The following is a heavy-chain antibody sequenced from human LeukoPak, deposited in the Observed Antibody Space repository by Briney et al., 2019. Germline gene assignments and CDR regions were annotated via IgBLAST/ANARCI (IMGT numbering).Heavy chain of an antibody. V-gene: IGHV3-30*01. J-gene: IGHJ6*02. Sequence: GRSLRLSCAASGFTFSSYAMHWVRQAPGKGLEWMGLISYDGSNKYYGDSVQGRLTISRDNSKNTLYLQLNSVRTEDTAVYYCARDPLLSTVAYYYGMDVWGQGTTVTVS. D-gene: IGHD4-23*01. CDR1: GFTFSSYA. CDR3: ARDPLLSTVAYYYGMDV. CDR2: ISYDGSNK.